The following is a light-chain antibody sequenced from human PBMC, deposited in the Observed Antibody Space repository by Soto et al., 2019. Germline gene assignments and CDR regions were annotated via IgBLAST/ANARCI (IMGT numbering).Light chain of an antibody. CDR2: DAS. Sequence: EVVFTQSPATLSVSPGERAILSCRASQSLSNKLAWYQHKPGQAPRLLLFDASTRAPGIPARFSGSGSGTEFTLTIDSLQSEDFAVYYCQQYHIWPIHTFGPGTKVDIK. CDR3: QQYHIWPIHT. V-gene: IGKV3-15*01. J-gene: IGKJ3*01. CDR1: QSLSNK.